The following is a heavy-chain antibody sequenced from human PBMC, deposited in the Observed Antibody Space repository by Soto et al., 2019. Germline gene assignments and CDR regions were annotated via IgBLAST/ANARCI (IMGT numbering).Heavy chain of an antibody. J-gene: IGHJ6*02. V-gene: IGHV1-18*04. Sequence: QVQLVQSGAEVKKPGASVKVSCKASGYTFTSYGVSWVRQAPGQGLDWMGWISGYNGNTNYAQKLQGRVTMTTDTSTSTAYMELRSLRSADTAVYYCARAGKYYYGSGSPYYYGMDVWGQWITVTVSS. CDR2: ISGYNGNT. CDR1: GYTFTSYG. CDR3: ARAGKYYYGSGSPYYYGMDV. D-gene: IGHD3-10*01.